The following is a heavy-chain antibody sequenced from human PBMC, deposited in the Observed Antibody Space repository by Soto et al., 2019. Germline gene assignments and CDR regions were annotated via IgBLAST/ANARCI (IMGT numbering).Heavy chain of an antibody. J-gene: IGHJ6*02. CDR2: INPSGGST. V-gene: IGHV1-46*01. CDR1: GYTFTSYY. D-gene: IGHD3-10*01. Sequence: ASVKVSCKASGYTFTSYYMYWARQAPGQGLEWMGIINPSGGSTSYAQKFQGRVTMTRDTSTSTVYMELSSLRSEDTAVYYCARETITMVRGAAYYYGMDVWGQGTTVTVSS. CDR3: ARETITMVRGAAYYYGMDV.